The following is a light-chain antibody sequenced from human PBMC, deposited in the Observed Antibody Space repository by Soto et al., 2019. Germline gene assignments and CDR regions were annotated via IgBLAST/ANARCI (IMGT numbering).Light chain of an antibody. CDR3: QHYNSYSEA. CDR1: QDISNY. Sequence: QSPSSLSASVVDRVTITCQASQDISNYLNWYQQKPGKAPKLLIYAASRLQSGVPSRFSGSGSGTDFTLTISSLQPEDFATYYCQHYNSYSEAFGQGTKVDIK. J-gene: IGKJ1*01. V-gene: IGKV1-39*01. CDR2: AAS.